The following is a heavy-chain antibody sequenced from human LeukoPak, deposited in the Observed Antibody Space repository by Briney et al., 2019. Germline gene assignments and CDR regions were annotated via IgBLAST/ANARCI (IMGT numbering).Heavy chain of an antibody. Sequence: SETLSLTCTVSGGSISSGSYYWSWIRQPAGKGLEWIGRIYTSGSTNYNPSLKSRVTISVDTSKNQFSLKLSSVTAADTAVYYCARLRRDGYNYQLDYWGQGTLVTVSS. V-gene: IGHV4-61*02. CDR3: ARLRRDGYNYQLDY. CDR1: GGSISSGSYY. CDR2: IYTSGST. J-gene: IGHJ4*02. D-gene: IGHD5-24*01.